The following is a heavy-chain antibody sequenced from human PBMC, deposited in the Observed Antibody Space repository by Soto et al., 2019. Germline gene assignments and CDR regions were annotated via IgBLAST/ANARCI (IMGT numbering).Heavy chain of an antibody. CDR2: ISSYNGNT. D-gene: IGHD6-6*01. CDR1: GDTFSGYG. Sequence: QVQLVQSGAEVKKPGASVKVSCMASGDTFSGYGFNWVGQAPGQGLEWMGWISSYNGNTNYAQNFQGRVTMTTDTSTSTAYMELRSLRSDDTAVYYCARDPNVYSRSSFGDFWGQGTLVTVSS. J-gene: IGHJ4*02. V-gene: IGHV1-18*01. CDR3: ARDPNVYSRSSFGDF.